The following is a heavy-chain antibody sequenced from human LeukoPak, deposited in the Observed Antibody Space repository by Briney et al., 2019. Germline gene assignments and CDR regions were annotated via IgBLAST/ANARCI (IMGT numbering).Heavy chain of an antibody. CDR1: GFTFGDYA. J-gene: IGHJ4*02. V-gene: IGHV3-49*04. CDR3: TRGHYYDNSAYF. CDR2: IRSNPFGGTT. D-gene: IGHD3-22*01. Sequence: PGGSLRLSCITSGFTFGDYAMSWVRQAPGKGLEWVGFIRSNPFGGTTEYAASVKGRFTISRDDSKTIAYLQMNSLKTEDTAVYYCTRGHYYDNSAYFWGQGTLVTVSS.